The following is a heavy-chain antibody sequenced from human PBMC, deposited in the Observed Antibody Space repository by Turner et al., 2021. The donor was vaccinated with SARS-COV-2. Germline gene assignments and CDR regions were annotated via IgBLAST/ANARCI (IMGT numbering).Heavy chain of an antibody. CDR1: GYTFTSYD. CDR3: ARVGEPLRNINDY. D-gene: IGHD2-21*02. J-gene: IGHJ4*02. V-gene: IGHV1-8*01. Sequence: QLKLVQLGSEVKKPGASVIVSFKATGYTFTSYDINWVRQATGQGLECMGWMNPKRGNTGYAQKFQGRVTMTRNTSISTVYMELSSLRSEETAVYYCARVGEPLRNINDYWGQGTLVTVSS. CDR2: MNPKRGNT.